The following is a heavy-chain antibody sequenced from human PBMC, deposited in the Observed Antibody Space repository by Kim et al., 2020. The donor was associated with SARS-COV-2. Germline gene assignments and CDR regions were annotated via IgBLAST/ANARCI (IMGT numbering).Heavy chain of an antibody. J-gene: IGHJ4*02. Sequence: YYADSVKGRFTISRDNAKNSLYLQMNSLRAEDTAVYYCASPFSSSPLSGYWGQGTLVTVSS. V-gene: IGHV3-21*01. CDR3: ASPFSSSPLSGY. D-gene: IGHD6-6*01.